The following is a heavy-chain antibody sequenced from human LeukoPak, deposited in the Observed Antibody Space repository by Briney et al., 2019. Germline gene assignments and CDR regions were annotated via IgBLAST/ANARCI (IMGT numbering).Heavy chain of an antibody. CDR1: GFTFSSYA. CDR3: ATPPYSSSWYLGGY. D-gene: IGHD6-13*01. CDR2: ISGNGGGT. Sequence: PGGSLRLSCAASGFTFSSYAMSWVRQAPGKGLEWVSGISGNGGGTYYADSVKGRFTISRDNSKSTLYLQMNSLRAEDTAVYYCATPPYSSSWYLGGYWGQGTLVTVSS. V-gene: IGHV3-23*01. J-gene: IGHJ4*02.